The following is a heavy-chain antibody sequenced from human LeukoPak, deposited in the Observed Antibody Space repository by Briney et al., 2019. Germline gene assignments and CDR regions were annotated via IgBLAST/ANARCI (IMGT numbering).Heavy chain of an antibody. CDR3: ARSSWDNGSGTSAFDI. CDR1: GASISSGDYY. J-gene: IGHJ3*02. D-gene: IGHD1-26*01. V-gene: IGHV4-30-4*01. Sequence: SQTLSLTCTVSGASISSGDYYWSWVRQPPGKGLEWIGCIFYSGSTYYNPSLKSRVTLSVDTSKNQFSLEVNTVTAADTALYYCARSSWDNGSGTSAFDIWGQGTMVTVSS. CDR2: IFYSGST.